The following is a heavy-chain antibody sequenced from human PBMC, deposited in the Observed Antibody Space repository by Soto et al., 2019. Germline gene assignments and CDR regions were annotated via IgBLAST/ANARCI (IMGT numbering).Heavy chain of an antibody. V-gene: IGHV1-69*01. CDR1: GGTFGNYG. Sequence: QVQLVQSGAEVKKPGSSVKVSCKASGGTFGNYGISWVRQAPGQGLEWMGGIIPMFGTSNYAQKFQGRVTITADASTSTAYMELSSLRSEDTAVYYCARDRTSTLVDRYYSMDVWGQGTTVTVSS. D-gene: IGHD1-26*01. CDR3: ARDRTSTLVDRYYSMDV. J-gene: IGHJ6*02. CDR2: IIPMFGTS.